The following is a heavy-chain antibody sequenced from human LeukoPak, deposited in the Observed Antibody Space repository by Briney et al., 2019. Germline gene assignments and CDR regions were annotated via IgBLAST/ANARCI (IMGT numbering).Heavy chain of an antibody. CDR1: GFXFSSYG. Sequence: GGSLRLSCAASGFXFSSYGIHWVRQAPGKGLEWVAVISYDGSNKYYADSVKGRFTISRDNSKNTLYLQMNSLRAEDTAVYYCAKDPRSYDILTGYYSGYFDYWGQGNLVTVSS. CDR3: AKDPRSYDILTGYYSGYFDY. CDR2: ISYDGSNK. V-gene: IGHV3-30*18. J-gene: IGHJ4*02. D-gene: IGHD3-9*01.